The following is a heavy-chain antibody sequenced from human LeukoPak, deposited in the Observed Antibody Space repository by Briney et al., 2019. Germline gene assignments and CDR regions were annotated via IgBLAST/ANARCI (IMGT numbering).Heavy chain of an antibody. CDR2: ISYHGSNE. Sequence: GGSLRLSCEASGFTFSTYPMHWGRQAPGKGLEWVAMISYHGSNEYYADSVKGRFTISRDNSKNTLYLQMNNPRVEDTAIYYCARVHDTTGYYHYFDSWGKGTLVTVSS. CDR3: ARVHDTTGYYHYFDS. J-gene: IGHJ4*02. V-gene: IGHV3-30*04. CDR1: GFTFSTYP. D-gene: IGHD3-9*01.